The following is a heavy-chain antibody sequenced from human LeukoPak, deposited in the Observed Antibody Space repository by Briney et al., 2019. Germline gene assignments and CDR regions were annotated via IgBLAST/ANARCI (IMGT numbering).Heavy chain of an antibody. V-gene: IGHV3-43D*04. Sequence: GGSLRLSCAASGFTFDDYAMHWVRQAPGKGLEWVSLISWDGGSTYYADSVKGRFTISRDNSKNSLYLQVNSLRAEDTALYYCVRVTLSSAWFGDMDVWGKGTTVTVSS. CDR2: ISWDGGST. CDR3: VRVTLSSAWFGDMDV. D-gene: IGHD6-13*01. J-gene: IGHJ6*03. CDR1: GFTFDDYA.